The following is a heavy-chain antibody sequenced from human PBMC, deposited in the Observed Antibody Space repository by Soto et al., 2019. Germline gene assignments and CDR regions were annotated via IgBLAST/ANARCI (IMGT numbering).Heavy chain of an antibody. CDR1: GGSFSAYY. V-gene: IGHV4-34*12. CDR3: ARQRPTDGRWEFANYYGMDV. Sequence: SETLSLTCAVYGGSFSAYYWSWVRQPPGKGLEWSGEIIHSESTKYNPSLKSRVTISVDTSKNQFSLKLSSVTAADTAVYYCARQRPTDGRWEFANYYGMDVWGQGTPVTVSS. CDR2: IIHSEST. D-gene: IGHD1-26*01. J-gene: IGHJ6*02.